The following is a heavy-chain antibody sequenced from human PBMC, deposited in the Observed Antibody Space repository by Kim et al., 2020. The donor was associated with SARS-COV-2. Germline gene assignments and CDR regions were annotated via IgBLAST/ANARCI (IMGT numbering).Heavy chain of an antibody. J-gene: IGHJ4*02. CDR3: ARATPVYYDILTGYSAPRGFDY. V-gene: IGHV5-51*01. D-gene: IGHD3-9*01. CDR1: GYSFTSYW. CDR2: IYPGDSDT. Sequence: GESLKISCKGSGYSFTSYWIGWVRQMPGKGLEWMGIIYPGDSDTRYSPSFQGQVTISADKSISTAYLQWSSLKASDTAMYYCARATPVYYDILTGYSAPRGFDYWGQGTLVTVSS.